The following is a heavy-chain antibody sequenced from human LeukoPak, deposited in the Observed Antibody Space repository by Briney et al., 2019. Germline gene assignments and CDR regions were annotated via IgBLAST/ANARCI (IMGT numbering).Heavy chain of an antibody. J-gene: IGHJ6*03. CDR1: GFTFSGSA. CDR3: TSPIVVVPAAMGSYYYYYMDV. Sequence: PGGSLRLSCAASGFTFSGSAMHWVRQASGKGLEWVGRIRSKANSYATAYAASVKGRFTISRDDSKNTAYLQMNSLKTEDTAVYYCTSPIVVVPAAMGSYYYYYMDVWGKGTTVTVSS. V-gene: IGHV3-73*01. D-gene: IGHD2-2*01. CDR2: IRSKANSYAT.